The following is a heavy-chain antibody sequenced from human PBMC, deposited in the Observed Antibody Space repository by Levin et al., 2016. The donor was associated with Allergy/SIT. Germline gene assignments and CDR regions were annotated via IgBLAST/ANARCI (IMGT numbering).Heavy chain of an antibody. CDR3: ASLWFGAWFDP. CDR1: GFTFSNAW. D-gene: IGHD3-10*01. Sequence: GESLKISCAASGFTFSNAWMSWVRQAPGKGLEWVGRIKSKTDGGTTDYAAPVKGRFTISRDNAKNSLYLQMNSLRAEDTAVYYCASLWFGAWFDPWGQGTLVTVSS. V-gene: IGHV3-15*01. J-gene: IGHJ5*02. CDR2: IKSKTDGGTT.